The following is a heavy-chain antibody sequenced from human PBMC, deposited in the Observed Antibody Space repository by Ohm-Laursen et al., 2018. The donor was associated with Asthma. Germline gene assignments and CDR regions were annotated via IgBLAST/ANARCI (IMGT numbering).Heavy chain of an antibody. J-gene: IGHJ6*02. Sequence: SLRLSCTASGFTFSAYGMHWVRQAPGKGLEWVSYIISSSSTIYYADSVKGRFTISRDNAKNSLYLQMNNLRAEDAAIYYCAREWGGMDVWGQGTTVTVSS. CDR3: AREWGGMDV. V-gene: IGHV3-48*01. CDR2: IISSSSTI. CDR1: GFTFSAYG. D-gene: IGHD3-16*01.